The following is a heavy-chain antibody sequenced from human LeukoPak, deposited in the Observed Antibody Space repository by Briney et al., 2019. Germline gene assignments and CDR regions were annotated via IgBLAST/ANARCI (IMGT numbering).Heavy chain of an antibody. D-gene: IGHD6-13*01. V-gene: IGHV3-48*01. J-gene: IGHJ5*02. CDR3: ATAAAGTWFDP. CDR2: ISSSSSTI. CDR1: GFTFSSYS. Sequence: PGGSLRLSCAASGFTFSSYSMNWVRQAPGKGLEWVSYISSSSSTIYHADSVKGRFTISRDNAKNSLYLQMNSLRAEDTAVYYCATAAAGTWFDPWGQGTLVTVSS.